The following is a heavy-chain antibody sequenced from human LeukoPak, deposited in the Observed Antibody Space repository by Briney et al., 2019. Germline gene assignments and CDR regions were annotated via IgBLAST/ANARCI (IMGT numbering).Heavy chain of an antibody. D-gene: IGHD4-17*01. CDR3: ARGDTTVTRHFDY. V-gene: IGHV3-11*01. CDR2: ISSSGSTI. Sequence: PGGSLRLSCAASGFTFSDYYKSWIRQAPGKGLEWVSYISSSGSTIYYADSVKGRFTISRDNAKNSLYLQMNSLRAEDTAIYYCARGDTTVTRHFDYWGQGTLVTVSS. J-gene: IGHJ4*02. CDR1: GFTFSDYY.